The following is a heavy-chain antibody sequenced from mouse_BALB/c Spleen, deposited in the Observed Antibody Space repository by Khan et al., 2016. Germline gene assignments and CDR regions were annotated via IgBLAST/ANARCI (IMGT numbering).Heavy chain of an antibody. V-gene: IGHV1-54*01. J-gene: IGHJ3*01. CDR3: ARSYYGYGFAY. D-gene: IGHD1-2*01. CDR2: INPGSGGT. CDR1: GYAFTNYL. Sequence: QVQLKQSGAELVRPGTSVKVSCKASGYAFTNYLIEWIKQRPGQGLEWIGVINPGSGGTNYNEKFKDMATLTADKSSSTAYMQLNSLTSDDSAVYFCARSYYGYGFAYWGQGTLVTVSA.